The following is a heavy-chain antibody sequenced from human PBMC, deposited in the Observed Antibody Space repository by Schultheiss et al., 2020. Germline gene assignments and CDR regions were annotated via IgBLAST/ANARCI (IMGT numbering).Heavy chain of an antibody. Sequence: GGSLRLSCAASGFTVSSNYMSWVRQAPGKGLEWVAVISYDGSNKYYADSVKGRFTISRDNSKNTLYLQMNSLRAEDTAVYYCAKDRGDSGYYYYYGMDVWGQGTTVTVSS. CDR1: GFTVSSNY. CDR2: ISYDGSNK. D-gene: IGHD5-12*01. V-gene: IGHV3-30*18. J-gene: IGHJ6*02. CDR3: AKDRGDSGYYYYYGMDV.